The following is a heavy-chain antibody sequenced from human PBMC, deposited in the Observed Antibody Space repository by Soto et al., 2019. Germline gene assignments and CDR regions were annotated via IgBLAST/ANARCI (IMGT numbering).Heavy chain of an antibody. J-gene: IGHJ5*02. D-gene: IGHD2-15*01. CDR2: ISSSSTYI. V-gene: IGHV3-21*01. Sequence: GGSLRLSCAASGFTFSTYNMNWVRQAPGKGLEWGSSISSSSTYIFYADSVKGRFTISRDNAKNSLYLQMNSLRAEDTAVYYSARYISCSGGTCHGWFAPWGQGSLVTV. CDR1: GFTFSTYN. CDR3: ARYISCSGGTCHGWFAP.